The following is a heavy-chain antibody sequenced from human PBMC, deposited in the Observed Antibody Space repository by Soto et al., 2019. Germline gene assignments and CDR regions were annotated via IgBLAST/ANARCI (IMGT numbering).Heavy chain of an antibody. Sequence: PGGSLRLSCAASGFTFDRYGVHWVRQAPGKGLEWVAVIWSDGSTEYYADSVKGRFTISRDNSKNTTYLQMNSLRGEDTGVYYCARGRIPSAIFDWFDPWGQGTLVTVSS. V-gene: IGHV3-33*01. J-gene: IGHJ5*02. D-gene: IGHD2-2*01. CDR2: IWSDGSTE. CDR3: ARGRIPSAIFDWFDP. CDR1: GFTFDRYG.